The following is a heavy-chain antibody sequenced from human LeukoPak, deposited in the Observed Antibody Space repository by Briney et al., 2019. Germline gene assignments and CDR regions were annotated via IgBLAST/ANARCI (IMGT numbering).Heavy chain of an antibody. CDR2: IYTSGST. CDR1: GGSISSGSYY. D-gene: IGHD6-13*01. J-gene: IGHJ6*03. V-gene: IGHV4-61*02. Sequence: SEALSLTCTVSGGSISSGSYYWSWIRRPAGKGLEWIGRIYTSGSTNYNPSLKSRVTISVDTSKNQFSLKLSSVTAADTAVYYCARIRIAAAGTDYYYYMDVWGKGTTVTISS. CDR3: ARIRIAAAGTDYYYYMDV.